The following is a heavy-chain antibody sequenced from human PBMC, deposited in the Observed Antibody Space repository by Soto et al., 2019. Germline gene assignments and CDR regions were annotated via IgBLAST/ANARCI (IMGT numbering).Heavy chain of an antibody. J-gene: IGHJ5*02. Sequence: QVQLQESGPGLVKPSETLSLTCTVSGGSISSYYWSWIRQPPGKGLEWIGYIYYSGSTNYNPSLKSRVTISVDTSKNQFSLKLSSVTAADTAVYYCAREVFTAYNWFDPWGQGTLVTVSS. CDR2: IYYSGST. CDR3: AREVFTAYNWFDP. CDR1: GGSISSYY. V-gene: IGHV4-59*01.